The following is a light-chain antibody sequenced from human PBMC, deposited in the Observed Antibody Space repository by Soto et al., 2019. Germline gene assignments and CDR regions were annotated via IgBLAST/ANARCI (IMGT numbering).Light chain of an antibody. V-gene: IGKV2-28*01. J-gene: IGKJ2*01. Sequence: DIVMTQSPLSLPVTPGEPASISCRSSQSLLHSNGYNYLDWYLQKPGQSPQLLIYLGSNRASGVHDRCSGSGSGTDFTLKISRVEAEDVGVYYCMQALQTPRTFGQGTKLEIK. CDR1: QSLLHSNGYNY. CDR2: LGS. CDR3: MQALQTPRT.